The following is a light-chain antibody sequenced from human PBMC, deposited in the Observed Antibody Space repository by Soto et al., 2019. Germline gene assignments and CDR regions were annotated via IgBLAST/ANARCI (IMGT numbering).Light chain of an antibody. CDR2: GAS. J-gene: IGKJ2*01. Sequence: EIVMTQSPATLSVSPGEEATLSCRASRSISSELAWYQQRPAQPPRLLISGASTRATGVPDRFTGSGSGSDFTLTISGLQSEDFAVYYCQQGHNWPLTFGQGTRLEI. CDR3: QQGHNWPLT. V-gene: IGKV3-15*01. CDR1: RSISSE.